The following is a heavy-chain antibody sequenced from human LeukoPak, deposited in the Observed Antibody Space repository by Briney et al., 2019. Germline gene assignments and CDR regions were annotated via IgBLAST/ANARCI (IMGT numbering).Heavy chain of an antibody. V-gene: IGHV1-69*13. CDR2: IIPIFGTA. CDR1: GGTFSSYA. Sequence: SVTVSCTASGGTFSSYAISWVRQAPGLGLEWMGGIIPIFGTANYAQKFQGRVTITADESTSTAYMELSSLRSEDTAVYYCARGPQVGAFDLWGQGTMVTVSS. CDR3: ARGPQVGAFDL. J-gene: IGHJ3*01. D-gene: IGHD1-26*01.